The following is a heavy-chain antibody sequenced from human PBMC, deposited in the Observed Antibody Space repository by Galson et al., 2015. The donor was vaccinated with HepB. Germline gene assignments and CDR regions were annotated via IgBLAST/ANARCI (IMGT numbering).Heavy chain of an antibody. Sequence: SLRLSCAASGFTFSSYGMHWVRQAPGKGLEWVAFIRYDGSNKYYADSVKGRFTISRDNSKNTLYLQMNSLRAEDTAVYYCAKRRGYSYGYLGAFDIWGQGTMVTVSS. CDR2: IRYDGSNK. CDR1: GFTFSSYG. CDR3: AKRRGYSYGYLGAFDI. D-gene: IGHD5-18*01. J-gene: IGHJ3*02. V-gene: IGHV3-30*02.